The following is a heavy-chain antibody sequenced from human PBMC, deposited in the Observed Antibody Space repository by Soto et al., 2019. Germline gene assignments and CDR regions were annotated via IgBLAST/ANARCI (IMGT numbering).Heavy chain of an antibody. Sequence: EVQLVESGGGLVNPGGSLRLSCAASGFTFSSYSMNWVRQAPGKGLEWVSSISSSSSYIYYADSVKGRSTISRDNAKNSLYLQMNSLRAEDTAVYYCARFMEGGVTMVRGEFFYYYYGMDVWGQGTTVTVSS. CDR1: GFTFSSYS. V-gene: IGHV3-21*01. CDR3: ARFMEGGVTMVRGEFFYYYYGMDV. CDR2: ISSSSSYI. D-gene: IGHD3-10*01. J-gene: IGHJ6*02.